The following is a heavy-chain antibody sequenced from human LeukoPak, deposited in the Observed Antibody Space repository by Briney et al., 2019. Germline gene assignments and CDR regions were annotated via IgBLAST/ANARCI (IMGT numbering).Heavy chain of an antibody. J-gene: IGHJ4*02. D-gene: IGHD1-26*01. CDR1: GFTFSTYS. V-gene: IGHV3-66*01. CDR3: ARDGGATGRGIDY. Sequence: PGGSLRLSCAASGFTFSTYSMNWVRQAPGKGLEWVSVIYSGGSTYYADSVKGRFTISRDNSKNTLYLQMNSLRAEDTAVYYCARDGGATGRGIDYWGQGTLVTVSS. CDR2: IYSGGST.